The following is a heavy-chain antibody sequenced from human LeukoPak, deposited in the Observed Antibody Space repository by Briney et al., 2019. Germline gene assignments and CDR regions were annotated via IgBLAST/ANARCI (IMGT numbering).Heavy chain of an antibody. CDR1: GFTFSSYA. J-gene: IGHJ6*03. V-gene: IGHV3-64*01. Sequence: GGSLRLSCAASGFTFSSYAMHWARQAPGKGLEYVSAISSNGGSTYYANSVKGRFTISRDNSKNTLYLQMGSLRAEDMAVYYCAGGQGYYYYYMDVWGKGTTVTVSS. CDR2: ISSNGGST. CDR3: AGGQGYYYYYMDV. D-gene: IGHD6-25*01.